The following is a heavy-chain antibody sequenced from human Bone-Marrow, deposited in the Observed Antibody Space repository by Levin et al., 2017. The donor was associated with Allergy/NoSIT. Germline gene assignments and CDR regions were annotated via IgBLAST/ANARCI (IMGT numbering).Heavy chain of an antibody. CDR1: GGSFSGYY. V-gene: IGHV4-34*01. J-gene: IGHJ4*02. Sequence: SETLSLTCAVYGGSFSGYYWSWIRQPPGKGLEWIGEINHSGSTNYNPSLKSRVTISVDTSKNQFSLKLSSVTAADTAVYYCARGPIWFGELSLDYWGQGTLVTVSS. CDR2: INHSGST. D-gene: IGHD3-10*01. CDR3: ARGPIWFGELSLDY.